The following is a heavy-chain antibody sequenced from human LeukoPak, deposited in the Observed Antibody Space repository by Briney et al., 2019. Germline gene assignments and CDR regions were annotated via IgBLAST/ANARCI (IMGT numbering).Heavy chain of an antibody. V-gene: IGHV3-7*01. CDR3: ARARLEDYDFWSGDYFDY. Sequence: GGSLRLSCAASGFTFSSYWMSWVRQAPGKGLEWVANIKQDGSEKYYVDSVKGRFTISRDNAKNSLYLQMNSLRAEDTAVYYCARARLEDYDFWSGDYFDYWGQGTLVTVSS. J-gene: IGHJ4*02. CDR2: IKQDGSEK. D-gene: IGHD3-3*01. CDR1: GFTFSSYW.